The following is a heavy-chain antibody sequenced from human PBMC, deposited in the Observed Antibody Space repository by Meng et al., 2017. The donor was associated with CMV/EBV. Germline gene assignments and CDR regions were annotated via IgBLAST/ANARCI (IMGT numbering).Heavy chain of an antibody. J-gene: IGHJ4*02. V-gene: IGHV3-23*01. Sequence: VCLLGSGGGFVRSGGPLGLSWADPGFPLSSYAMSWVRQAPGKGLEWVSAISGSGGSTYYADSVKGRFTISRDNSKNTLYLQMNSLRAEDTAVYYCAKAYGIAAAADFDYWGQGTLVTVSS. CDR3: AKAYGIAAAADFDY. CDR2: ISGSGGST. CDR1: GFPLSSYA. D-gene: IGHD6-13*01.